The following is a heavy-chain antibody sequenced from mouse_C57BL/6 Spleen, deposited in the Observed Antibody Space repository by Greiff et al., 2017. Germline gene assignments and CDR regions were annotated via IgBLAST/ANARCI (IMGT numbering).Heavy chain of an antibody. CDR1: GFTFSNYW. CDR3: TGDDGYYASY. J-gene: IGHJ3*01. Sequence: DVQLQESGGGLVQPGGSMKLSCVASGFTFSNYWMNWVRQSPEKGLEWVAQIRLKSDNYATHYAESVKGRFTISRDDSKSSVYLQMNNLRADDTGIYYPTGDDGYYASYWGQGTLVTVSA. V-gene: IGHV6-3*01. D-gene: IGHD2-3*01. CDR2: IRLKSDNYAT.